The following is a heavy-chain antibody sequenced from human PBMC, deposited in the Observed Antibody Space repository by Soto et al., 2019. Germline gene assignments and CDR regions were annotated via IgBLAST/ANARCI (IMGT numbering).Heavy chain of an antibody. CDR3: ARDPKVSGSSQTRPDF. CDR1: SGSFSGYY. Sequence: SETLSLTCSIYSGSFSGYYWRWIRQPPGKGLEWIGEISQSGNTNYSPSLKSRVSISIDTSKKQFSLNLASVSAADTAVYDCARDPKVSGSSQTRPDFWGQGTLVTVSS. J-gene: IGHJ4*02. V-gene: IGHV4-34*01. CDR2: ISQSGNT. D-gene: IGHD6-6*01.